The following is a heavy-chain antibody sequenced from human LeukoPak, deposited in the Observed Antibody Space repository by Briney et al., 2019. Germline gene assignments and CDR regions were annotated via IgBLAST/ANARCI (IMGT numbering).Heavy chain of an antibody. CDR1: GFSLSTSGMC. D-gene: IGHD3-10*01. J-gene: IGHJ4*02. CDR2: IDWDDDK. Sequence: VSGPALVKPTQTLTLTCTFSGFSLSTSGMCVSWIRQPPGKALEWLARIDWDDDKYYRTSLKTWLTISKDTTKNQVVPTMTNMDPVDTATYYCIRCPGYFDYWGQGTLVTVSS. CDR3: IRCPGYFDY. V-gene: IGHV2-70*11.